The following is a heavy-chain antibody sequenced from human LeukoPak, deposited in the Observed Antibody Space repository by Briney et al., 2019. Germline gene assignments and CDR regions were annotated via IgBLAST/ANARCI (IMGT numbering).Heavy chain of an antibody. CDR1: GGTFSSYT. Sequence: ASVKVSCKASGGTFSSYTISWVRQAPGQGLEWMGRIIPILGIANYARKFQGRVTITADKSTSTAYMELSSLRSEDTAVYYCARGAYYYDSSGPPAGYWGQGTLVTVSS. CDR3: ARGAYYYDSSGPPAGY. V-gene: IGHV1-69*02. D-gene: IGHD3-22*01. J-gene: IGHJ4*02. CDR2: IIPILGIA.